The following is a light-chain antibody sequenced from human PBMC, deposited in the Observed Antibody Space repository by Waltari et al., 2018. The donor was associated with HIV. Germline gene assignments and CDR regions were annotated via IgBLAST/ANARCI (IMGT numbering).Light chain of an antibody. CDR1: SSDVGNDNV. CDR2: EVY. CDR3: CSFAGSSTYFV. J-gene: IGLJ1*01. Sequence: QSALTQPASVSGSPGQSVTIPCTGTSSDVGNDNVVSWYQQHPGKAPKLVIFEVYRRPSGVSNRLSGSKSGNTASLTISGRQAEDEADYYCCSFAGSSTYFVFGTGTKVTVL. V-gene: IGLV2-23*02.